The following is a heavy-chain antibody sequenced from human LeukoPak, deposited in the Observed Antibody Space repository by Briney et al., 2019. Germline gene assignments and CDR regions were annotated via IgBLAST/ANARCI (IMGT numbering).Heavy chain of an antibody. D-gene: IGHD3-22*01. CDR3: ARAGDSSGFHYYYYGMDV. Sequence: PSETLSLTCTVSGGSISSNYWSWIRQPPGKGLEWIGFLYYSGSTNYNPSLKSRVTISVDTSRTQFSLKVSSVTAADTAVYYCARAGDSSGFHYYYYGMDVWGQGTTVTVSS. CDR2: LYYSGST. V-gene: IGHV4-59*01. CDR1: GGSISSNY. J-gene: IGHJ6*02.